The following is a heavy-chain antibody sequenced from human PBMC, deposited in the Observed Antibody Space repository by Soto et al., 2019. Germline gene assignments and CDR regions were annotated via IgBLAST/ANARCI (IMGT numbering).Heavy chain of an antibody. CDR3: ARETNFYFDY. V-gene: IGHV1-18*01. CDR2: ITAYNGNT. Sequence: QVQLEQSGGDVKKPGSSLKVSCKASGYTFINHGIAWVRQAPGQGLEWMGWITAYNGNTNYAQKFRGRVTMTTDPSTTTAYMELRRLTSDDTAVYYWARETNFYFDYWGQGSLVTVSS. J-gene: IGHJ4*02. CDR1: GYTFINHG.